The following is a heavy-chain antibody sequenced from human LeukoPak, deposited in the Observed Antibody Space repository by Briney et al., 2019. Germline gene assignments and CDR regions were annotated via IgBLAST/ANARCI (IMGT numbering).Heavy chain of an antibody. CDR1: GDSVSSNSAA. D-gene: IGHD6-13*01. CDR2: TYYRSKWYN. CDR3: ASSQLGWQQLVRNWFDP. Sequence: SQTLSLTCALSGDSVSSNSAAWNWIRQSPSRGLEWLGRTYYRSKWYNDYAVSVKSRITINPDTSKNQFSLQLNSVTPEDTAVCYCASSQLGWQQLVRNWFDPWGQGILVTVSS. V-gene: IGHV6-1*01. J-gene: IGHJ5*02.